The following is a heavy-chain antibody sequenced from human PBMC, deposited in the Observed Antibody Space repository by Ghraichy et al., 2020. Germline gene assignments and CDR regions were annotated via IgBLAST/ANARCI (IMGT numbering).Heavy chain of an antibody. CDR1: GYSIAISSHY. CDR2: IYYYIMST. Sequence: SQTLSLTCTVSGYSIAISSHYWGWVRQAPGKGLEWIGSIYYYIMSTYYNPPLKSRVTISVDTSKNQFPLKLNSLTAADTGVYYCARHVDGTGGYRRFYFDSWGQGTLVTVSS. CDR3: ARHVDGTGGYRRFYFDS. V-gene: IGHV4-39*01. J-gene: IGHJ4*02. D-gene: IGHD3-10*01.